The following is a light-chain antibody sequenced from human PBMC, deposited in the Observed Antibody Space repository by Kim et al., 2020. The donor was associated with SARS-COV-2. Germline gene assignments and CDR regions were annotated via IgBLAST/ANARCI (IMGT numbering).Light chain of an antibody. CDR2: DAS. Sequence: AIQVTQSPSFLSASVGDTVTITCRASQDISNGLAWYLQKPGKAPELLIYDASTVQGGVPSRFSGSGFGTDFTLTISSLQPEDFATYYCQQDDNYPLTFGQGTRLEIK. CDR1: QDISNG. J-gene: IGKJ5*01. CDR3: QQDDNYPLT. V-gene: IGKV1-6*01.